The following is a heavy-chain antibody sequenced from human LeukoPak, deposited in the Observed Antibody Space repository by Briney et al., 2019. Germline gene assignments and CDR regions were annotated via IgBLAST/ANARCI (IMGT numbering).Heavy chain of an antibody. CDR3: ARKEDGNSPFDH. CDR2: IGSTTNYI. J-gene: IGHJ4*02. D-gene: IGHD2/OR15-2a*01. CDR1: GFTFNFYV. V-gene: IGHV3-21*01. Sequence: GGSLRLSCAASGFTFNFYVMNWVRQAPGKGLEWVSSIGSTTNYIYHADSVKGRFTISRDNAKNLLYLQMNSLRAEDTAIYYCARKEDGNSPFDHWGQGTLVTVSS.